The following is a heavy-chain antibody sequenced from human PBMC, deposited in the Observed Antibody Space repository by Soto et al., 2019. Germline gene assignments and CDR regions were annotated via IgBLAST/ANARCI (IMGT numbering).Heavy chain of an antibody. CDR3: ARRLGVVMQNWFDP. D-gene: IGHD3-3*01. V-gene: IGHV4-39*01. Sequence: SETLSLTCTVSGGSISSSSYYWVWIRQPPGKGLEWIGSIYYSGSTYYNPSLKSRVTISVDTSKNQFSLKLSSVTAADTAVYYCARRLGVVMQNWFDPWGQGTLVTVSS. CDR2: IYYSGST. CDR1: GGSISSSSYY. J-gene: IGHJ5*02.